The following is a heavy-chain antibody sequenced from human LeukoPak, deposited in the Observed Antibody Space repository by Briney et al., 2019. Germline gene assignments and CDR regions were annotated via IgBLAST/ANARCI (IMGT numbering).Heavy chain of an antibody. CDR1: GFTFSSYA. J-gene: IGHJ6*02. CDR2: IKSKTDGGTT. V-gene: IGHV3-15*01. Sequence: MSGGSLRLSCAASGFTFSSYAMSWVRQAPGKGLEWVGRIKSKTDGGTTDYAAPVKGRFTISRDDSKNTLYLQMNSLKTEDTAVYYCTTGSYYYYYGMDVWGQGTTVTVSS. CDR3: TTGSYYYYYGMDV.